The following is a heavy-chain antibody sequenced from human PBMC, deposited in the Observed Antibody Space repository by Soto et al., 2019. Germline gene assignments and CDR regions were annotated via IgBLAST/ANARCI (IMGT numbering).Heavy chain of an antibody. CDR3: ARDRGSSSRPFDY. Sequence: QVQLVESGGGVVQPGRSLRLSCAASGFTFSSYAMHWVRQAPGKGLEWVAVISYDGSNKYYADSVKGRFTISRDNSKNTLYRQMNSLRAEDTAVYYCARDRGSSSRPFDYWGQGTLVTVSS. V-gene: IGHV3-30-3*01. CDR2: ISYDGSNK. CDR1: GFTFSSYA. J-gene: IGHJ4*02. D-gene: IGHD6-6*01.